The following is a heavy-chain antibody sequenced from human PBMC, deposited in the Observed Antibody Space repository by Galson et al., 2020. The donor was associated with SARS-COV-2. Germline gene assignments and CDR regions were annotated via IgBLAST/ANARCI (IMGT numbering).Heavy chain of an antibody. J-gene: IGHJ3*02. CDR2: IYLDDDK. CDR1: GFSLSTSGVG. D-gene: IGHD3-10*01. V-gene: IGHV2-5*02. CDR3: AHTGSRRWLIGAFDI. Sequence: SGPTLVKPTQTLTLTCTFPGFSLSTSGVGGGWIRQPPGKALEWLALIYLDDDKRYSPSLKSRLTITKDTSKNQVVLTMTNMDPVDTATYYCAHTGSRRWLIGAFDIWGQGKMVTVSS.